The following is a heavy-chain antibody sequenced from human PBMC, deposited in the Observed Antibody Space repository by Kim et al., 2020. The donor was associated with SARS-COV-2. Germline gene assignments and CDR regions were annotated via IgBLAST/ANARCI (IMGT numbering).Heavy chain of an antibody. CDR3: TNDGVYYYDTTCSFYWY. V-gene: IGHV3-23*01. CDR1: GFTFSNYA. Sequence: GGSLRLSCVASGFTFSNYAMTWVRQPPGKGLEWVSGINGRGATTYYADSVKGRFTMSRDNSKNTLYLQMNSLRAEDTAVYYCTNDGVYYYDTTCSFYWY. J-gene: IGHJ2*01. D-gene: IGHD3-22*01. CDR2: INGRGATT.